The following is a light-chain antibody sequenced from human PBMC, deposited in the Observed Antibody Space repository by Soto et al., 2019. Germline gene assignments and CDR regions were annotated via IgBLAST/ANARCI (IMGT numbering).Light chain of an antibody. CDR1: QSISSY. CDR2: AAS. V-gene: IGKV1-39*01. CDR3: QQSYSTPPT. J-gene: IGKJ4*01. Sequence: DIQITQSPSSLSASVGDRVTITSRASQSISSYLNWYQQKPGKAPKLLIYAASSLQSGVPSRFSGSGSGPDFTLTIRSLQPADFGTYDCQQSYSTPPTFGGGTKVEIK.